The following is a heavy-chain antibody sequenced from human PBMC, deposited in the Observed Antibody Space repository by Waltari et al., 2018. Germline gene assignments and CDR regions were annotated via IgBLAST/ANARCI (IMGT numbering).Heavy chain of an antibody. CDR1: GFTLSTYA. Sequence: EVQLLESGGGLVQPGGSLRLSCAASGFTLSTYAMSWVRQAPGKGLECVSVISGSGDDTYYADSVKGRFTVSRDNSKNTLYLQMNSLRAEDTAIYSCANTGYSSSSRYFDIWGQGTMVTVSS. CDR3: ANTGYSSSSRYFDI. D-gene: IGHD6-13*01. CDR2: ISGSGDDT. V-gene: IGHV3-23*01. J-gene: IGHJ3*02.